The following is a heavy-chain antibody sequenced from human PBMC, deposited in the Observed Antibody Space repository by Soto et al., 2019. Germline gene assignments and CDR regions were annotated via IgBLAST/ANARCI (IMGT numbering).Heavy chain of an antibody. J-gene: IGHJ4*02. CDR3: VRASGGGNSAYFDY. V-gene: IGHV2-5*02. CDR1: GFSLSSSDVG. D-gene: IGHD2-21*02. Sequence: QITLKESGPTLVKPTQTLTLTCTFSGFSLSSSDVGVGWIRQPPGKALEWLALIYWGDDKRYSPSLKSRLTITKDTSRNQVVLTVTNLDPVDTATYYCVRASGGGNSAYFDYWGQGTLVTVSS. CDR2: IYWGDDK.